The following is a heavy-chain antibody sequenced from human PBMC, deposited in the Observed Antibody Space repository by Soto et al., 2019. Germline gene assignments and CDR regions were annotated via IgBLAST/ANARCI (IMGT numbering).Heavy chain of an antibody. CDR2: ISAYNGNT. D-gene: IGHD3-10*01. J-gene: IGHJ5*02. CDR3: ARGVGSGSYYNQYNWFDP. CDR1: GYTFTNYG. V-gene: IGHV1-18*01. Sequence: ASVKVSCKASGYTFTNYGISWVRQAPGQGLEWMGWISAYNGNTKYAQKLQGRVTMTTDTSTSAAYMELRSLRSDDTAVYYCARGVGSGSYYNQYNWFDPWGQGTLVTVSS.